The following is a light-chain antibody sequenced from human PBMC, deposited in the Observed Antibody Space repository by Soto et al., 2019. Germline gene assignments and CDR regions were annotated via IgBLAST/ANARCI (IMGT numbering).Light chain of an antibody. J-gene: IGLJ2*01. CDR1: SGDIGAYKY. CDR2: EVS. CDR3: YSYRSTSTLV. V-gene: IGLV2-14*01. Sequence: QSALTQPASVSGSPGQSVTISCTGTSGDIGAYKYVSWYQHHPGESPRLMIYEVSNRPSGVSNRFSASKSGNTASLTISGLQAEDEADYYCYSYRSTSTLVFGGGTKLTVL.